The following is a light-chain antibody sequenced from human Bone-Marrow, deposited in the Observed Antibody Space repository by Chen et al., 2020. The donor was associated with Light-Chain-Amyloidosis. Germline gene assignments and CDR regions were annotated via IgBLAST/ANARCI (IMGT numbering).Light chain of an antibody. V-gene: IGLV3-21*02. CDR1: NIGSTG. CDR2: DDS. CDR3: QVWDRSRDRPV. Sequence: SYVLTQPSSVSVAPGQTATIACGGNNIGSTGVHWYQQKPGQAPLLVVYDDSDRPSGIPERLSGSNSGNTATLTISRVEAVDEADYYCQVWDRSRDRPVFGGGTKLTVL. J-gene: IGLJ3*02.